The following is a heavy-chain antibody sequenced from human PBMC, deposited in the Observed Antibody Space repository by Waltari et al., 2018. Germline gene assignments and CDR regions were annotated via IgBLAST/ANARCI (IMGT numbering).Heavy chain of an antibody. J-gene: IGHJ4*02. CDR1: GYSISSGYY. Sequence: QVQLQESGPGLVKPSETLSLTCVVSGYSISSGYYWGWIRQPPGKGLERIGGIYHSGCTYYNPSLKSRVTMSMDTSRNQFSLKLTPVTAADTAVYYCARHGTRITMTSSFHYWGQGTLVTVSS. CDR2: IYHSGCT. V-gene: IGHV4-38-2*01. CDR3: ARHGTRITMTSSFHY. D-gene: IGHD3-3*01.